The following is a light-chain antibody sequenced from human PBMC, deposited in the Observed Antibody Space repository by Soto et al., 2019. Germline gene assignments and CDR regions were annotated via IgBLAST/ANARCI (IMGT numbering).Light chain of an antibody. CDR2: EVN. CDR3: SSYAGSSNV. J-gene: IGLJ1*01. V-gene: IGLV2-8*01. Sequence: SALTQPPSASGSPGQSVAISCTGTSSDVGGYNYVSWYQQHPGKAPKLMSYEVNKRPSGVPDRFSGSKSGNTASLTVSGLQAEDEADYYCSSYAGSSNVFGTGTKLTVL. CDR1: SSDVGGYNY.